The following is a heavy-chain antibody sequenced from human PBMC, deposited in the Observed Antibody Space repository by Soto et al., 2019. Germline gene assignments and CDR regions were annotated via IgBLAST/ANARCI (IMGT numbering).Heavy chain of an antibody. CDR1: GGPFSGYY. J-gene: IGHJ6*02. D-gene: IGHD6-25*01. CDR2: INHSGST. Sequence: SETLSLTCAVYGGPFSGYYWSWIRQPPGKGLEWIGEINHSGSTNYNPSLKSRVTISVDTSKNQFSLKLSSVTAADTAVYYCARAIGTSSAHYYYGMDVWGQGTMVTVYS. V-gene: IGHV4-34*01. CDR3: ARAIGTSSAHYYYGMDV.